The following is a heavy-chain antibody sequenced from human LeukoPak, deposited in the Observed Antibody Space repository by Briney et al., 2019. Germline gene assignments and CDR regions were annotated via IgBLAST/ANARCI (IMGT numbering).Heavy chain of an antibody. CDR3: AMVATGTMADY. CDR2: ISSSGST. CDR1: GVSISSYY. D-gene: IGHD1-1*01. Sequence: PSETLSLTCTVSGVSISSYYWSWVRQPAGKGLEWIGRISSSGSTVYNPSLKSRVTMSVDTSKNQFSLKLSSVTGADTAVYYCAMVATGTMADYWGQGTLLTVSS. J-gene: IGHJ4*02. V-gene: IGHV4-4*07.